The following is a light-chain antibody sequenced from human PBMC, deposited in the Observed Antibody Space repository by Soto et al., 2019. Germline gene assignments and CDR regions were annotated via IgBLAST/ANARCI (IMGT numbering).Light chain of an antibody. V-gene: IGLV2-14*01. CDR1: SSDVGGYNY. Sequence: QSVLTQPASVSGSPGQSITISCTGSSSDVGGYNYVSWYQQHPAKAPKLMIYDVSSRPSGVSYRFSGSKSGNTASLTISGLRTEDEADYYCSSYTSSSIVIFGGGTKVTVL. CDR3: SSYTSSSIVI. CDR2: DVS. J-gene: IGLJ2*01.